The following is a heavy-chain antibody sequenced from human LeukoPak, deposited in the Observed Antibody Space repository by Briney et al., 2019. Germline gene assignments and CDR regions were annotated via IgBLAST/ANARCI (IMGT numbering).Heavy chain of an antibody. J-gene: IGHJ4*02. Sequence: GASVKVSCKASGYTFTGYYMHWVRQAPGQGLEWMGWISAYNGNTNYAQKLQGRVTMTTDTSTSTAYMELRSLRSDDTAVYYCARDRQLWSPYYFDYWGQGTLVTVSS. D-gene: IGHD5-18*01. V-gene: IGHV1-18*04. CDR1: GYTFTGYY. CDR2: ISAYNGNT. CDR3: ARDRQLWSPYYFDY.